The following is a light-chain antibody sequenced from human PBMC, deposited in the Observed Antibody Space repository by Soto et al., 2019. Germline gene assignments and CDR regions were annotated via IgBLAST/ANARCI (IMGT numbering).Light chain of an antibody. CDR3: QQYGSSPPT. CDR2: GAS. CDR1: QSVSTNY. V-gene: IGKV3-20*01. J-gene: IGKJ1*01. Sequence: EIVLTQSPGTLSSSPGDRATLSCRASQSVSTNYLAWYQRKPGQAPRLLIYGASSRATDIPNRFSGSGSGTDFTLTITRLKAEDFAVYYCQQYGSSPPTFGQGTKVEIK.